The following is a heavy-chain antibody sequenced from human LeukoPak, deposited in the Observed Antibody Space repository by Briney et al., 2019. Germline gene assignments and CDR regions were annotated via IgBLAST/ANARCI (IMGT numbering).Heavy chain of an antibody. V-gene: IGHV4-34*01. CDR1: GGSFSGYY. D-gene: IGHD3-22*01. CDR3: ASHYYDSSGYPAH. J-gene: IGHJ4*02. CDR2: INHSGST. Sequence: ASETLSLTCAVYGGSFSGYYWSWIRQPPGKGLEWIGEINHSGSTNYNPSLKSRVTISVDTSKNQFSLKLSSVTAADTAVYYCASHYYDSSGYPAHWGQGTLVTVSS.